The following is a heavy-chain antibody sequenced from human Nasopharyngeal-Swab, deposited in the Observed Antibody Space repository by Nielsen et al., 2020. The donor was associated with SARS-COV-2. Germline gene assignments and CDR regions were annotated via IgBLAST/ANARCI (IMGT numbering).Heavy chain of an antibody. CDR1: GGSISSGGYY. Sequence: SETLSLTCTVSGGSISSGGYYWSWIRQHPGKGLEWIGYIYYSGSTNYNPSLKSRATISVDTSKNQFSLKLSSVTAADTAVYYCARGSYYYDSSGPDYWGQGTLVTVSS. J-gene: IGHJ4*02. D-gene: IGHD3-22*01. CDR2: IYYSGST. CDR3: ARGSYYYDSSGPDY. V-gene: IGHV4-61*08.